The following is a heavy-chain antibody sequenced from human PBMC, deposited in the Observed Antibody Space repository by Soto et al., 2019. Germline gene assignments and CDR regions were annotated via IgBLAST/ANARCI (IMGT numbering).Heavy chain of an antibody. Sequence: SVKVSCKASGGTFSSYAISWVRQAPGQGLEWMGGIIPIFGTANYAQKFQGRVTITADESTSTAYMELSSLRSEDTAVYYCARGPDYGDYVHYPDYWGQGTLVTSPQ. V-gene: IGHV1-69*13. J-gene: IGHJ4*02. CDR2: IIPIFGTA. CDR3: ARGPDYGDYVHYPDY. D-gene: IGHD4-17*01. CDR1: GGTFSSYA.